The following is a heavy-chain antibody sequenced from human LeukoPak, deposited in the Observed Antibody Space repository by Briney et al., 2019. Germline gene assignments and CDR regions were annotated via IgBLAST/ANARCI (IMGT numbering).Heavy chain of an antibody. D-gene: IGHD3-3*01. Sequence: AGGSLRLSCGAAGFIFSNYWMSWVRQAPGKGLEWVANIRQDGSEKNYVDSVKGRFTISRENAKNSVFLQMNSLRAEDTAVYYCARSITSLGVGNFHQWGQGTLVTVCS. V-gene: IGHV3-7*05. CDR1: GFIFSNYW. CDR3: ARSITSLGVGNFHQ. CDR2: IRQDGSEK. J-gene: IGHJ1*01.